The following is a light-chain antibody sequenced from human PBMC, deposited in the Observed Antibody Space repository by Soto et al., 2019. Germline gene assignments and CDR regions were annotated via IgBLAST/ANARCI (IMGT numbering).Light chain of an antibody. CDR1: SSDVGGYKY. Sequence: QTALTQPASVSGSPGQSITISCTGTSSDVGGYKYVSWFQQHPGEAPKLMIYEVSKRPSGVSNRFSASKSGNTASLTISGLQAEDEADYYCSSYTTSSTWVFGGGTKLTVL. V-gene: IGLV2-14*01. CDR2: EVS. CDR3: SSYTTSSTWV. J-gene: IGLJ3*02.